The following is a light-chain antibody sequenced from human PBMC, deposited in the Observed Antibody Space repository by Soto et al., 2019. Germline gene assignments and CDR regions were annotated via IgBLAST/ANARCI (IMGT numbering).Light chain of an antibody. CDR1: SSNIGSHY. V-gene: IGLV1-47*01. J-gene: IGLJ2*01. CDR2: RTN. Sequence: QSVLTQPPSASGTPGQRVTISCSGSSSNIGSHYVYWYQQLPGAAPKLLIYRTNQRPSGVPDRFSGSKSGTSASLAISGLRSEDEADYYCAAWDGSLSGMVFGGGTKLTVL. CDR3: AAWDGSLSGMV.